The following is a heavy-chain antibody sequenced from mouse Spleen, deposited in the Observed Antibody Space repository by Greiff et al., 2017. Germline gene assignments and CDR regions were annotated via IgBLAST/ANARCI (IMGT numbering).Heavy chain of an antibody. CDR2: IYPSDSYT. CDR1: GYTFTSYW. CDR3: TRRGATFLYAMDY. Sequence: QVQLQQPGAELVRPGASVKLSCKASGYTFTSYWINWVKQRPGQGLEWIGNIYPSDSYTNYNQKFKDKATLTVDKSSSTAYMQLSSPTSEDSAVYYCTRRGATFLYAMDYWGQGTSVTVSS. V-gene: IGHV1-69*02. D-gene: IGHD3-1*01. J-gene: IGHJ4*01.